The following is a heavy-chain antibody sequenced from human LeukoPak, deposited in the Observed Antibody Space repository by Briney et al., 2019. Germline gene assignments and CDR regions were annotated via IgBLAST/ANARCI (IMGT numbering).Heavy chain of an antibody. CDR1: GYSFTNYW. V-gene: IGHV5-51*01. Sequence: GESLKISCKGSGYSFTNYWIGWLRQMPGKGLEWMGIIYPGNSDTRYSPSFQGQVTFSADKSISTAYLQWSSLKASDTAMYYCARHRPYSSGWRHFDYWGQGTLVTVSS. CDR3: ARHRPYSSGWRHFDY. D-gene: IGHD6-19*01. CDR2: IYPGNSDT. J-gene: IGHJ4*02.